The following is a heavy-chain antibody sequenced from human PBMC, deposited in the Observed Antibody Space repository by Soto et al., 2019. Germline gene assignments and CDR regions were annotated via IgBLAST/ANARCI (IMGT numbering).Heavy chain of an antibody. CDR3: AKDVGGHYCTPTSCLYFFHS. CDR2: ISDSGST. CDR1: GFSFNNYA. D-gene: IGHD2-2*01. J-gene: IGHJ4*02. Sequence: EVQLLESGGGLVQPGGSLRLSCAASGFSFNNYAMNWVRQAPGQGLEWVSTISDSGSTYYADSVKGRFTISRDNSKNTLYLQMKSLRAEDTVVYFCAKDVGGHYCTPTSCLYFFHSWGRGTLVTVSS. V-gene: IGHV3-23*01.